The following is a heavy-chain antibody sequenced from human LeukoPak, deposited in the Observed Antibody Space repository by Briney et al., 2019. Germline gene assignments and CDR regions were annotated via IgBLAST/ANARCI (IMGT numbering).Heavy chain of an antibody. V-gene: IGHV3-21*01. J-gene: IGHJ4*02. CDR1: GFTFSNYN. D-gene: IGHD2-15*01. CDR2: ISTRSNYI. CDR3: ARARYCSGGSCYLFDY. Sequence: GGSLRLSCTASGFTFSNYNMNWVRQAPGKGLEWVSSISTRSNYIYYIDSVKGRFTISRDDAKNSLSLQMDSLRAEDTAVYCCARARYCSGGSCYLFDYWGQGTLVTVSS.